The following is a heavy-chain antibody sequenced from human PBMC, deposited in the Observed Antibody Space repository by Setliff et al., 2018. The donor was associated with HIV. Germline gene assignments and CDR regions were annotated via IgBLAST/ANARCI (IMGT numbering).Heavy chain of an antibody. D-gene: IGHD3-22*01. CDR2: VVPTIHEA. CDR1: GVTFNYSF. CDR3: ARGADASGYFYREYFQH. V-gene: IGHV1-69*13. Sequence: ASVKVSCKASGVTFNYSFITWVRQAPGQGLEWMGGVVPTIHEATYAQKFQGRVTITADESATTVYMEMSGLTSEDTAIYYCARGADASGYFYREYFQHWGQGTLVTVPQ. J-gene: IGHJ1*01.